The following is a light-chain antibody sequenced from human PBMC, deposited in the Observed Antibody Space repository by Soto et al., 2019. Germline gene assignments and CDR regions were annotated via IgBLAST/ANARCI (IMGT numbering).Light chain of an antibody. CDR3: QVYNHYPLI. CDR1: HIIGTW. CDR2: EAS. Sequence: DIQMTQSPSTLSASVGDTVTITCRASHIIGTWLAWYQHKPGQAPKVLIHEASNLESGLPSRFSGSGSGTEFTLTITSLQRDDSATYFCQVYNHYPLIFGGGTKVEIK. V-gene: IGKV1-5*03. J-gene: IGKJ4*01.